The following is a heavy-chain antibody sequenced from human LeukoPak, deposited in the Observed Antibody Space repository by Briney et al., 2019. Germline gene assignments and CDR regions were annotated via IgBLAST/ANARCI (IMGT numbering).Heavy chain of an antibody. Sequence: ASVKVSCRASGYTFTSYGISWVRQAPGQGLEWMGRINPKSGGTNYAQNFQGRVTMTRDTSISTAYMELSRLRSDDTAVYYCARAYSGYDRWGQGTLVTVSS. J-gene: IGHJ4*02. CDR3: ARAYSGYDR. V-gene: IGHV1-2*06. D-gene: IGHD5-12*01. CDR2: INPKSGGT. CDR1: GYTFTSYG.